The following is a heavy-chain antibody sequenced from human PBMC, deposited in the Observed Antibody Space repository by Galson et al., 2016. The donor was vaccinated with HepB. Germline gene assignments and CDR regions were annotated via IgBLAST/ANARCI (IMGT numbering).Heavy chain of an antibody. Sequence: SLRLSCAASGFTFSSYAMHWVRQAPGKGLEWVAVISYDGSYESYAGAVKGRFTISRDNFKNTLYLHLNSLRAEETAVYYCARVVHGSGSYWDKWGQGTLVAVSS. CDR1: GFTFSSYA. J-gene: IGHJ4*02. CDR3: ARVVHGSGSYWDK. D-gene: IGHD3-10*01. V-gene: IGHV3-30*04. CDR2: ISYDGSYE.